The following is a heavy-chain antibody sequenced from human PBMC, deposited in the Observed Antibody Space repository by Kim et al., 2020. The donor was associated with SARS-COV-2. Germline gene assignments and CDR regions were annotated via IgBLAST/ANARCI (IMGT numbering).Heavy chain of an antibody. CDR1: GGTFSSYA. CDR3: ARDSSSWHNPENYYYYYGMDV. V-gene: IGHV1-69*13. J-gene: IGHJ6*02. Sequence: SVKVSCKASGGTFSSYAISWVRQAPGQGLEWMGGIIPIFGTANYAQKFQGRVTITADESTSTAYMELSSLRSEDTAVYYCARDSSSWHNPENYYYYYGMDVWGQGTTVTVSS. D-gene: IGHD6-13*01. CDR2: IIPIFGTA.